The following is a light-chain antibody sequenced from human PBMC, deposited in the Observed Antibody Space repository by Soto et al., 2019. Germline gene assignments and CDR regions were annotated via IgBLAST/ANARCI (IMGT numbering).Light chain of an antibody. V-gene: IGKV3-15*01. CDR3: HHYNNWPRT. CDR2: GAS. CDR1: QNVNSN. J-gene: IGKJ1*01. Sequence: ILMPQSSANLFVSPGERATLSRRASQNVNSNLAWYQQKPGQAPRFLIYGASTRATGIPARFSGSGSGTEFTLTISSLQSEDFAVYYCHHYNNWPRTFGQGTKVDIK.